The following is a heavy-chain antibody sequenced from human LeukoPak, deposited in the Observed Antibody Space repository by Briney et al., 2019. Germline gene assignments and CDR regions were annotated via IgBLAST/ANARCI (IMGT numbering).Heavy chain of an antibody. CDR1: GGSISSSSYY. CDR2: IYYSGST. D-gene: IGHD5-18*01. V-gene: IGHV4-39*07. CDR3: ARDYSYGSTFVASFDY. Sequence: SETLSLTCTVSGGSISSSSYYWGWIRQPPGKGLEWIGSIYYSGSTYYNPSLKSRVTISVDTSKNQFSLKLSSVTAADTAVYYCARDYSYGSTFVASFDYWGQGTLVTVSS. J-gene: IGHJ4*02.